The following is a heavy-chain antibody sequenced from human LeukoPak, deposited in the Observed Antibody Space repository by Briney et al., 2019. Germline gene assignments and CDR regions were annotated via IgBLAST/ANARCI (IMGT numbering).Heavy chain of an antibody. CDR2: INTDTGNP. Sequence: ASVKVSCKASGYAFITYVMHWVRQAPGQGLQWMGWINTDTGNPTYAQGFTGRFVFSLDTSVSTAYLQISSLRAEDTGVYYCARKISGGWSPFQSWGQGTLVTVSS. J-gene: IGHJ5*02. D-gene: IGHD6-19*01. CDR3: ARKISGGWSPFQS. CDR1: GYAFITYV. V-gene: IGHV7-4-1*02.